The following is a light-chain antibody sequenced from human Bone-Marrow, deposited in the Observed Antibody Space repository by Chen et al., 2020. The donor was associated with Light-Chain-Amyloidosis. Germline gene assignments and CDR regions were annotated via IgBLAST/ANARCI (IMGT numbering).Light chain of an antibody. CDR2: RDT. CDR1: DLPTKY. V-gene: IGLV3-25*03. CDR3: QSADRSGIYEMI. Sequence: SYELTQPPSVSVSPGQTARITCSGDDLPTKYAYWYQQKPGQAPVLVIHRDTERPSGISERFSGSSSGTTATLTISRVQAEDEADYDCQSADRSGIYEMICGGGTKLTV. J-gene: IGLJ2*01.